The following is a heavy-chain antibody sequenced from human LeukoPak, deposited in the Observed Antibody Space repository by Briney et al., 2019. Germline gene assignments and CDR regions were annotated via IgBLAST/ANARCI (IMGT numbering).Heavy chain of an antibody. V-gene: IGHV3-7*03. CDR1: GFTFSSYW. CDR2: IKQDGSEK. CDR3: GKDVLAGGLDV. Sequence: PGGSLRLSCAASGFTFSSYWMSWVRQAPGKGLEWVANIKQDGSEKYYADSVKGRFTISRDNAKNSLYLQMNSLRAEDTALYYCGKDVLAGGLDVWGQGTTVTVSS. J-gene: IGHJ6*02.